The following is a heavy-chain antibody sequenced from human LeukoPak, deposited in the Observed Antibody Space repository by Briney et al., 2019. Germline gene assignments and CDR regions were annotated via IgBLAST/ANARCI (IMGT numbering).Heavy chain of an antibody. D-gene: IGHD6-13*01. V-gene: IGHV3-30*04. Sequence: PGRSLRLSCAASGFTFSSYAMHWVRQAPGKGLEWVAVISYDGSNKYYADSVKGRFTISRDNSKSTLYLQMNSLRAEDTAVYYCATYSSSWGQGTLVTVSS. CDR1: GFTFSSYA. CDR2: ISYDGSNK. J-gene: IGHJ4*02. CDR3: ATYSSS.